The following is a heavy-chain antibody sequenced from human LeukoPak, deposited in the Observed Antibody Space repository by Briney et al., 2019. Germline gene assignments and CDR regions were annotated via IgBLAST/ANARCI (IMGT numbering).Heavy chain of an antibody. CDR1: EYSFATYW. Sequence: GESLKISCKGSEYSFATYWIGWVRQMPGQGLEWMGIIFPGDSDTRYSPSFQGQVTISADKSISTAYLQWSSLKASDTAIYYCASEYCSGGNCYFDYWGQGTLVAVSS. V-gene: IGHV5-51*01. CDR3: ASEYCSGGNCYFDY. J-gene: IGHJ4*02. CDR2: IFPGDSDT. D-gene: IGHD2-15*01.